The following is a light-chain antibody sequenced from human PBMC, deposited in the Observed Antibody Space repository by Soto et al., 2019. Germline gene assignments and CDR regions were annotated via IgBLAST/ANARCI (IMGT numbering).Light chain of an antibody. CDR1: SSDVDGYNY. CDR3: SSYTSRTLYV. CDR2: EVS. V-gene: IGLV2-14*01. J-gene: IGLJ1*01. Sequence: QSALTQPASVSGSPGQSITISCIGTSSDVDGYNYVSWYRQHPGKVPKLMIYEVSNRPSGVSNRFSGSKSGNTASLTISGLQAEDEADYYCSSYTSRTLYVFGTGTKVTVL.